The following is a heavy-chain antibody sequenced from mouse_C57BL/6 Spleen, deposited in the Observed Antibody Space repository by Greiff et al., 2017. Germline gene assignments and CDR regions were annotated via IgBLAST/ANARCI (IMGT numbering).Heavy chain of an antibody. CDR3: ARKGYYDYDAMDY. CDR1: GFSLTSYG. D-gene: IGHD2-1*01. CDR2: IWSGGST. V-gene: IGHV2-2*01. J-gene: IGHJ4*01. Sequence: VKLQESGPGLVQPSQSLSITCTVSGFSLTSYGVHWVRQSPGKGLEWLGVIWSGGSTDYNAAFISRLSISKDNSKSQVFFQMNSLQADDTSIYYCARKGYYDYDAMDYWGQGTSVTVSS.